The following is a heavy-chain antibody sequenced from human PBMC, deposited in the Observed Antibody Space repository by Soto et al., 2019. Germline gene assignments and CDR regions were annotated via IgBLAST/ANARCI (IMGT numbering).Heavy chain of an antibody. CDR2: INTYNGNT. V-gene: IGHV1-18*01. J-gene: IGHJ6*02. D-gene: IGHD3-16*01. Sequence: QVQLVQSGAEVKNPGASVKVSCKASGYTFTRYGIGWARQAPGQGLEWMGWINTYNGNTNYAQNVQGRDPLTTDTSTSTAYMELRSLRSSDTAIYYCAMVDVYVTPSPQDVWGQGTTVIVSS. CDR1: GYTFTRYG. CDR3: AMVDVYVTPSPQDV.